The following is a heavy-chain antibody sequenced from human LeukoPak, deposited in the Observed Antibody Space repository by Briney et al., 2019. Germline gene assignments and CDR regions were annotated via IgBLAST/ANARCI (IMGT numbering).Heavy chain of an antibody. Sequence: PSETLSLTCSVFGGSIGSSFWSWIRLSPGNGLEWIGYISYNGRTNYSPSLKSRVIISIDTPKNQLSLNLTSVTAADTALYYCVRDRSGTYYNFDVWGQGTMVSVSA. J-gene: IGHJ3*01. CDR2: ISYNGRT. CDR3: VRDRSGTYYNFDV. D-gene: IGHD1-26*01. CDR1: GGSIGSSF. V-gene: IGHV4-59*13.